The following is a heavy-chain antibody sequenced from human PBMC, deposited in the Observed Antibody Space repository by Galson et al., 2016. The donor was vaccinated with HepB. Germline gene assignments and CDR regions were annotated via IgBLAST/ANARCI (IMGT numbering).Heavy chain of an antibody. CDR3: ARLSTYRYPSVDY. Sequence: SLRLSCAASGFTFSGSTMNWVRQAPGKGLEWVSYIDYWSSTIYYADSVKGRFTISGDNAMNSLYLQMNTLRDEDTAVYYCARLSTYRYPSVDYWGQGTLVTVSS. D-gene: IGHD1-26*01. CDR1: GFTFSGST. CDR2: IDYWSSTI. J-gene: IGHJ4*02. V-gene: IGHV3-48*02.